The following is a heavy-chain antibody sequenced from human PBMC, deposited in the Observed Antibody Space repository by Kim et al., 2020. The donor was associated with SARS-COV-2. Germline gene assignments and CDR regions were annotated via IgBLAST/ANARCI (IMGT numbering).Heavy chain of an antibody. CDR1: GGSISSSSYY. CDR3: ARDGSGSYWPYYYYGMDV. CDR2: IYYSGST. D-gene: IGHD3-10*01. V-gene: IGHV4-39*07. Sequence: SETLSLTCTVSGGSISSSSYYWGWIRQPPGKGLEWIGSIYYSGSTYYNPSLKSRVTISVDTSKSQFSLKLSSVTAADTAVYYCARDGSGSYWPYYYYGMDVWGQGTTVTVSS. J-gene: IGHJ6*02.